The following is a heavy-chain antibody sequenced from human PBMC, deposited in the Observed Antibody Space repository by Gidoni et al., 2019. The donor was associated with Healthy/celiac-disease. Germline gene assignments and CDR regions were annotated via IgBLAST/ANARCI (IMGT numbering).Heavy chain of an antibody. V-gene: IGHV3-20*01. D-gene: IGHD5-18*01. Sequence: EVQLVESGGGVVRPGGSLRLSGAASGFTFDDYGMSWVRQAPGKGLGWVSGINWNGGSTGYADSVKGRFTISRDNAKNSLYLQMNSLRAEDTALYHCARARNVDTAMGGPFDPWGQGTLVTVSS. CDR3: ARARNVDTAMGGPFDP. J-gene: IGHJ5*02. CDR2: INWNGGST. CDR1: GFTFDDYG.